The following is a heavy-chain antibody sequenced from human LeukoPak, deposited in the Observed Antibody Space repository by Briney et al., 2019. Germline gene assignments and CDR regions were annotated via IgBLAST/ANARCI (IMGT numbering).Heavy chain of an antibody. CDR1: GGAISSGGDY. CDR3: ARGELYCSSTSCYQIGPFDY. Sequence: SETLSLTCTVSGGAISSGGDYWSWVRQHPGQGVEGVVCSYYSGSTYYNPSLKSRVTISVDTSKNQFSLKLSSVTAADTAVYYCARGELYCSSTSCYQIGPFDYWGQGTLVTVSS. CDR2: SYYSGST. D-gene: IGHD2-2*01. V-gene: IGHV4-31*03. J-gene: IGHJ4*02.